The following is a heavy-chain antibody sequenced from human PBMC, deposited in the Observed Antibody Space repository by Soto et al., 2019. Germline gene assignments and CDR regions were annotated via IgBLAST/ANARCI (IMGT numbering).Heavy chain of an antibody. V-gene: IGHV4-4*02. J-gene: IGHJ6*02. D-gene: IGHD6-13*01. CDR1: GGSISSSNW. CDR3: ARVFSTRGSWYYYYYGMDV. Sequence: QVQLQESGPGLVKPSGTLSLTCAVSGGSISSSNWWSWVRQPPGKGLDWIGEIYHSGSTNYNPPLKSRVTISVDKSKNQFSLKLSSVTAADTAVYYCARVFSTRGSWYYYYYGMDVWGQGTTVTVSS. CDR2: IYHSGST.